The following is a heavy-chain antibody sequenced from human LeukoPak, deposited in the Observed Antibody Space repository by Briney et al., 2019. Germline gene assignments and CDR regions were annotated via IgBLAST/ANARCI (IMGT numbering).Heavy chain of an antibody. J-gene: IGHJ1*01. V-gene: IGHV3-21*01. CDR2: ISSSSSYI. CDR1: GFTFSSYS. D-gene: IGHD4-17*01. CDR3: ARTNNDYGDSHFQH. Sequence: GGSLRLSSAASGFTFSSYSMNWVRQAPGKGLEWVSSISSSSSYIYYADSVKGRFTISRDNAKNTLYLQMNSLRAEDTAVYYCARTNNDYGDSHFQHWGQGTLVTVSS.